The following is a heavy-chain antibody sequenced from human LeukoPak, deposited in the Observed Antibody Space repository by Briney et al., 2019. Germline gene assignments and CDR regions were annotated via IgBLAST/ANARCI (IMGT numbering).Heavy chain of an antibody. CDR1: GSTFSNSA. J-gene: IGHJ5*02. CDR3: AKDS. CDR2: ISASGGTT. Sequence: PGGSLRLSCAVSGSTFSNSAMSWVRQAPGKGLEWVSAISASGGTTYYADSVKGRFTFSRDNSKNTLYLQMSSLRVEDTAVYYCAKDSWGQGTLVTVSP. V-gene: IGHV3-23*01.